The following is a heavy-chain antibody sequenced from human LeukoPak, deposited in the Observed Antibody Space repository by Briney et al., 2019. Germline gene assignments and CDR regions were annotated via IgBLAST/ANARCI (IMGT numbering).Heavy chain of an antibody. D-gene: IGHD5-12*01. Sequence: SETPSLTCTASGGSISSTTDYWGWIRQPPGKGLEWIGSIYYSGSTFYNPSLKGRGTMSVDTSKNQFSLKLYSVTAADTAVYYCGYISGSDHRGDWGQGTLVTVSS. CDR2: IYYSGST. J-gene: IGHJ4*02. V-gene: IGHV4-39*05. CDR1: GGSISSTTDY. CDR3: GYISGSDHRGD.